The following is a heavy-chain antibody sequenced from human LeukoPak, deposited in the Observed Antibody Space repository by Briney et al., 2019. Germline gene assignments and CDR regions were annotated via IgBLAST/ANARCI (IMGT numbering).Heavy chain of an antibody. V-gene: IGHV1-3*01. CDR1: GYTFTSYA. CDR2: INAGNGNT. CDR3: ARIRYCSGGSCYSDLNKYFQH. Sequence: ASVKVSCKASGYTFTSYAMHWVRQAPGQRLEWMGWINAGNGNTKYSQKFQGRVTITRDTSASTAYMELSSLRSEDTAVYYCARIRYCSGGSCYSDLNKYFQHWGQGTLVTVSS. D-gene: IGHD2-15*01. J-gene: IGHJ1*01.